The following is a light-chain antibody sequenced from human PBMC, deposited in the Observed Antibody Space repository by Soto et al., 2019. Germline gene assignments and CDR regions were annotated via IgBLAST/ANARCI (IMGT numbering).Light chain of an antibody. Sequence: QSALTQPASVSGSPGQSITISCTGTSSDLGGYNYVSWYQHHPGKAPKLMIYQVSNRPSGVSNRFSGSKSGNTASLTISGLQAEDEADYYCCSYTSSSPYVFGIGTKVTVL. V-gene: IGLV2-14*01. CDR1: SSDLGGYNY. J-gene: IGLJ1*01. CDR2: QVS. CDR3: CSYTSSSPYV.